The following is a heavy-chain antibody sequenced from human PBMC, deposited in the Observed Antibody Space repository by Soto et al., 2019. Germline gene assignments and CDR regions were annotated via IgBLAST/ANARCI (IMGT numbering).Heavy chain of an antibody. CDR1: RFTFSTYE. Sequence: EVQLVESGGALVQPGGSLRLSCAASRFTFSTYEMHWLRQAPGKGLEWVSYISSGGDTVHYADSVKGRFTISRDNTRNSLYLQMNSLRDEDTALYYCVRYCSGTLCNGVATRTFDYWGQGTLVTVSS. CDR3: VRYCSGTLCNGVATRTFDY. CDR2: ISSGGDTV. J-gene: IGHJ4*02. D-gene: IGHD2-2*01. V-gene: IGHV3-48*03.